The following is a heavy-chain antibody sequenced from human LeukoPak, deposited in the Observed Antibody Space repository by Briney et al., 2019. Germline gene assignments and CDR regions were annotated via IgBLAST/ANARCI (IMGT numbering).Heavy chain of an antibody. V-gene: IGHV4-39*01. CDR1: GGSISSSSYY. D-gene: IGHD1-1*01. CDR3: ARMSTGTHYYYGMDV. CDR2: IYYSGST. Sequence: SETLSLTCTVSGGSISSSSYYWGWIRQPPGKGLEWIGSIYYSGSTYYNPSLKSRVTISVDTSKNQFSLKLSSVTAADTAVYYCARMSTGTHYYYGMDVWGQGTTVTVSS. J-gene: IGHJ6*02.